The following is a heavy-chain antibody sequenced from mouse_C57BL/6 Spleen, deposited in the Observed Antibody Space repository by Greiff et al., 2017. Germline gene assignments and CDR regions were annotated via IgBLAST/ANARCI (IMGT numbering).Heavy chain of an antibody. Sequence: EVQVVESEGGLVQPGSSMKLSCTASGFTFSDYYMAWVRQVPEKGLEWVANINYDGSSTYYLDSLKSRFIISRDNAKNILYLQMSSLKSEDTATYYCARDPGFAYWGQGTLVTVSA. CDR2: INYDGSST. V-gene: IGHV5-16*01. J-gene: IGHJ3*01. CDR3: ARDPGFAY. CDR1: GFTFSDYY.